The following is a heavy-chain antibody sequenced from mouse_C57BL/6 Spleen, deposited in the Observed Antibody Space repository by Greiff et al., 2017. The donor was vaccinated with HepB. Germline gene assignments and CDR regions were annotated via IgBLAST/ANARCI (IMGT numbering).Heavy chain of an antibody. CDR3: ARSSFDYAMDY. CDR1: GYAFSSYW. CDR2: IYPGDGDT. Sequence: QVQLQQSGAELVKPGASVKISCKASGYAFSSYWMNWVKQRPGKGLEWIGQIYPGDGDTNYNGKFKGKATLTADKSSSTAYMQLSSLTSEDSAVYFCARSSFDYAMDYWGQGTSGTVSS. V-gene: IGHV1-80*01. J-gene: IGHJ4*01.